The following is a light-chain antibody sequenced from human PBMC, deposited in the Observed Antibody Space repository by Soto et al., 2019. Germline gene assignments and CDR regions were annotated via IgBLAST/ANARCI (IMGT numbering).Light chain of an antibody. CDR2: AAS. V-gene: IGKV1-39*01. CDR3: QQGYSNPWT. J-gene: IGKJ1*01. CDR1: QSVNTY. Sequence: DIQMTQSPSSLSASVGDRVTITCRASQSVNTYLHWYQQKAGQAPKLLIYAASNLQSGVPSRFSGRGSGTDFTLTLESLQPEDFATYYCQQGYSNPWTFGQGTKVEVK.